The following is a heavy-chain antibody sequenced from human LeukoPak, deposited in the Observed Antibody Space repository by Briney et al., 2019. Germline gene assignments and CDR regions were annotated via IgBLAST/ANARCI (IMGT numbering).Heavy chain of an antibody. Sequence: SETLSLTCSVSGGSVSNSSYFWAWIHQPPGKSLEWIGSIYFTGTTYYNPSLRSRVTISVTTSKNQFSLRWTSVTAADTALYYCARGVNFCTSSHCRGDYFGSWGQGSLVSVSS. J-gene: IGHJ4*02. CDR1: GGSVSNSSYF. D-gene: IGHD3-3*01. V-gene: IGHV4-39*01. CDR2: IYFTGTT. CDR3: ARGVNFCTSSHCRGDYFGS.